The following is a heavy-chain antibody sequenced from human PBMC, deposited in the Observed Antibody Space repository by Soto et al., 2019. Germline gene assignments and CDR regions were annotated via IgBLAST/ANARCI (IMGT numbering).Heavy chain of an antibody. CDR1: GGSISSSNW. D-gene: IGHD3-3*01. CDR3: ARRGGLAYFDY. J-gene: IGHJ4*02. CDR2: FHHTGST. Sequence: QVQLQESGPGLVKPLGTLSLTCGVSGGSISSSNWWSWVRQPPGKGLEWIGEFHHTGSTNYNPSLKSPVTISLDKAKNQFPLNLPSVTAADTAVYYCARRGGLAYFDYWGQGTLVTVSS. V-gene: IGHV4-4*02.